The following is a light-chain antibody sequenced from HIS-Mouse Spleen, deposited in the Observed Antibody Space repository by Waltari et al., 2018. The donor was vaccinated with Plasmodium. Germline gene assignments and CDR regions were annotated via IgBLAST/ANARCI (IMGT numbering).Light chain of an antibody. CDR2: GAS. CDR3: QQYNNWSFT. J-gene: IGKJ3*01. CDR1: QSVSSN. V-gene: IGKV3-15*01. Sequence: EIVMTQSPATLSVSPGERATLSCRASQSVSSNLAWYQQKPGPAPRLLIYGASTSATGIPARFSGSGSGTEFTLTISSLQSEDFAVYYCQQYNNWSFTFGPGTKVDIK.